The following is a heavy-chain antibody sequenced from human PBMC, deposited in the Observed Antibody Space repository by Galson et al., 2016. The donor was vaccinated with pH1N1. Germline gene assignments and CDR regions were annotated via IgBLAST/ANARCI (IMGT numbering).Heavy chain of an antibody. CDR2: INPYSGDT. Sequence: SVKVSCKASGYTFTAYYIHWVRQAPGQGLEWMGRINPYSGDTDFAQNFQGRVTMTRDTSIGTAYMEVSRLTSDDTAIYYCARDVAPPGHYAMDVWGQGTTVTVSS. CDR3: ARDVAPPGHYAMDV. J-gene: IGHJ6*02. CDR1: GYTFTAYY. V-gene: IGHV1-2*06.